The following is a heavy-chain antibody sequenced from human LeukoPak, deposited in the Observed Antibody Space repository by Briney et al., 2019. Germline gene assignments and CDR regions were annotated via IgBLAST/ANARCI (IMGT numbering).Heavy chain of an antibody. J-gene: IGHJ4*02. D-gene: IGHD3-10*01. CDR1: GGTFSCYA. CDR3: FLGFGELLGY. CDR2: IIPIFGTA. V-gene: IGHV1-69*06. Sequence: GSSVKVSCKASGGTFSCYAISWVRLAPGQGLEWMGGIIPIFGTANYAQKFQGRVTITADKSTSAAYMELSSLRSEDTAVYYCFLGFGELLGYWGQRTLVTVSS.